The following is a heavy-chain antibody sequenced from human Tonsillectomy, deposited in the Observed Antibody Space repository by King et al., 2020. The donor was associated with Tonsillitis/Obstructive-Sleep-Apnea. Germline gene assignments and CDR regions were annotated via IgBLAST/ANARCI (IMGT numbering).Heavy chain of an antibody. CDR3: ASAGPHYFYLTQRVHAAFDI. Sequence: VQLQQWGAGLLKPSETLSLTCAVYGGSFSGYYWSWIRQPPGKGLEWIGYIYYSGSTYYNPSLKSRVTISVDTSKNQFSLKLSSVTAADTAVYYCASAGPHYFYLTQRVHAAFDIWCHGTMVTVSS. CDR2: IYYSGST. J-gene: IGHJ3*02. CDR1: GGSFSGYY. V-gene: IGHV4-34*01. D-gene: IGHD3-3*01.